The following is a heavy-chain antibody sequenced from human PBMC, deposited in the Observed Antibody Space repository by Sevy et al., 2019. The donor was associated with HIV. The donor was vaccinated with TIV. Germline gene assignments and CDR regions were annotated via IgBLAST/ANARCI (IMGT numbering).Heavy chain of an antibody. CDR2: IYHSGNT. J-gene: IGHJ4*02. Sequence: GSLRLSCAASGFTFSTYAMSWVRQAPGKGLEWIGSIYHSGNTYYNPSLKSRVTVSVDTSRSHFSLKVTSVAASDTAVYFCASQPGYRSTYYGFSLSRTFDSWGPGTLVTVSS. D-gene: IGHD6-19*01. V-gene: IGHV4-38-2*01. CDR3: ASQPGYRSTYYGFSLSRTFDS. CDR1: GFTFSTYA.